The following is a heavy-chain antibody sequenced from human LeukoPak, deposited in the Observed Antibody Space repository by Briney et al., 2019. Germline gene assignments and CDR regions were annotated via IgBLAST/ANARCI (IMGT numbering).Heavy chain of an antibody. CDR1: GFTFSSYA. Sequence: GGSLRLSCAASGFTFSSYALNWFRKPPGKGLAGLEWVSSIIGSGGSTYFADSVKGRFTISRDNSKNTLYLQMNSLRVEDTAVYYCAKGALGACSGARCYPFDYWGQGTLVTVSS. CDR3: AKGALGACSGARCYPFDY. J-gene: IGHJ4*02. CDR2: IIGSGGST. D-gene: IGHD2-15*01. V-gene: IGHV3-23*01.